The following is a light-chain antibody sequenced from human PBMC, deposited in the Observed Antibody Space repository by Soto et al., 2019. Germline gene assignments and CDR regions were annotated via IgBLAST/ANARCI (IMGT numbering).Light chain of an antibody. J-gene: IGLJ3*02. V-gene: IGLV2-14*02. Sequence: QSVLTQPASVSGSPGQSITISCTGTSSDVGSYNLVSWYQQHPGKAPKLMIYEGSKRPSGVSNRFSGSKSGNTASLTISGLQAEDEGDYYCSAYTARSTLVFGGGTKVTVL. CDR3: SAYTARSTLV. CDR1: SSDVGSYNL. CDR2: EGS.